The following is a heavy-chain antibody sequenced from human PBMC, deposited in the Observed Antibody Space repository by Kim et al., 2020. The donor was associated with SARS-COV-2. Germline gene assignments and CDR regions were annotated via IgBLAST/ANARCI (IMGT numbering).Heavy chain of an antibody. Sequence: ASVKVSCKASGYTFTSYAMHWVRQAPGQRLEWMGWINAGNGNTKYSQKFQGRVTITRDTSASTAYMELSSLRSEDTAVYYCARGIGGFRAWFDPWGQGTLVTVSS. CDR3: ARGIGGFRAWFDP. CDR2: INAGNGNT. V-gene: IGHV1-3*01. J-gene: IGHJ5*02. CDR1: GYTFTSYA. D-gene: IGHD2-15*01.